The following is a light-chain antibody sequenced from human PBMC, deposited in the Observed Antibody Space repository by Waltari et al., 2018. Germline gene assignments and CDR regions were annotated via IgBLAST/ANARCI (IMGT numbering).Light chain of an antibody. V-gene: IGKV3D-15*01. CDR3: QQYNDWPLT. CDR1: QSVRSR. J-gene: IGKJ4*01. Sequence: EIVMMQSLATLSVSPGEGATLSYRASQSVRSRLAWYQQKPGQTPRLLIYGASTRATGIPDRFSGSGSETEFTLTISSLQSEDFAVYYCQQYNDWPLTFGGGTKVEIK. CDR2: GAS.